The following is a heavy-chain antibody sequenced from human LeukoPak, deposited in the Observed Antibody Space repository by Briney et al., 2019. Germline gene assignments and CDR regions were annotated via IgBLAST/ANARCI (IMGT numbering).Heavy chain of an antibody. CDR1: VGTFSRYA. J-gene: IGHJ4*02. CDR3: ATRRYYYDSSGYYRPILYFDY. Sequence: GSPVKVSCTASVGTFSRYAISWVRQAPGHGLEWMGGIIPIFGTAKYAQKFQGRVTITTDESTSTAYMELSSLRSEDTAVYYCATRRYYYDSSGYYRPILYFDYWGEGTLVTVSS. D-gene: IGHD3-22*01. CDR2: IIPIFGTA. V-gene: IGHV1-69*05.